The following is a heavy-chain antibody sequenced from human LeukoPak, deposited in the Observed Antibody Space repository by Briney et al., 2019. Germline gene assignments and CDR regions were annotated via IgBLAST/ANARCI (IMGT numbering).Heavy chain of an antibody. V-gene: IGHV3-23*01. D-gene: IGHD1-26*01. Sequence: GGSLRLSCAASGFTFSSYAMSWVRQAPGKGLQWVSALGDSGASTYYADYVKGRFNISRDNSKNMLYLQMNSLRQDDTAVYYCAKGDSASSPAHRRFDYWGQETLVTVSS. J-gene: IGHJ4*02. CDR1: GFTFSSYA. CDR3: AKGDSASSPAHRRFDY. CDR2: LGDSGAST.